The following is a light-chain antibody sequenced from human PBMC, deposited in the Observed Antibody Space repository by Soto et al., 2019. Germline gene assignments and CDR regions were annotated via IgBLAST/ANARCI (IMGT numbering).Light chain of an antibody. J-gene: IGLJ1*01. Sequence: QSVLTQPASVSGSPGQSITISCTGTSSDVGSYNLVSWYQQHPGKAPKLMIYEVSKRPSGVSNRFSGSKSGNTASLTISGLQAEDEADYYCCSDAGSSTYVLGTGTKVTVL. V-gene: IGLV2-23*02. CDR3: CSDAGSSTYV. CDR1: SSDVGSYNL. CDR2: EVS.